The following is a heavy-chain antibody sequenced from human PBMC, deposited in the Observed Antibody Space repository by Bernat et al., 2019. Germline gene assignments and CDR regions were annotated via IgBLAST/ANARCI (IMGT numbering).Heavy chain of an antibody. CDR3: ARDLRTSGTQDY. D-gene: IGHD3-10*01. V-gene: IGHV3-33*08. J-gene: IGHJ4*02. Sequence: QVQLVESGGGVVQPGRSLRLSCVASGLTFSSHDMRWVRQAPGKGLEWVAVIWYDGSNKYYTDSVKGRFTISRDNSKNTLYLQMNSLRAEDTAVYYCARDLRTSGTQDYWGQGTLVTVSS. CDR2: IWYDGSNK. CDR1: GLTFSSHD.